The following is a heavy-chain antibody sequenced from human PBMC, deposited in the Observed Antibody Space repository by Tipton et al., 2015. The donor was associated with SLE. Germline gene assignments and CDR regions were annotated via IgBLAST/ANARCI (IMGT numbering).Heavy chain of an antibody. CDR2: IKSKTDGGTT. D-gene: IGHD5-18*01. CDR1: GFTFSNAW. Sequence: SLRLSCAASGFTFSNAWMSWVRQAPGKGLEWVGRIKSKTDGGTTDYAAPVKSRFTISRDDSKNTLYLQMNSLKTEDTAVYYCTTDGAVDTVMAAARYYYFGMDVCGQGTTVTVSS. J-gene: IGHJ6*02. V-gene: IGHV3-15*01. CDR3: TTDGAVDTVMAAARYYYFGMDV.